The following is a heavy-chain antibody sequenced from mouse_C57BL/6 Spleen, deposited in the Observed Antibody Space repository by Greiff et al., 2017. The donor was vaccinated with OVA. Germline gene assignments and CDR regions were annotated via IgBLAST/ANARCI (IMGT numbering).Heavy chain of an antibody. V-gene: IGHV1-69*01. CDR2: IDPSDSYT. D-gene: IGHD1-1*01. CDR3: ARREQAYYGSSLDY. Sequence: VQLQQPGAELVMPGASVKLSCKASGYTFTSYWMHWVKQRPGQGLEWIGEIDPSDSYTNYNQKFKGKSTLTVDKSSSTAYMQLSSLTSEDSAVYYCARREQAYYGSSLDYWGQGTTLTVSS. CDR1: GYTFTSYW. J-gene: IGHJ2*01.